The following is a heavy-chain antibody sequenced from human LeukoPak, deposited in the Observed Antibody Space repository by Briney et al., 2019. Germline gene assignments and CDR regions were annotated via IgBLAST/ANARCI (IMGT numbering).Heavy chain of an antibody. J-gene: IGHJ4*02. CDR3: AKATEDIVVVSAAISFDY. CDR1: GFTFDDYA. V-gene: IGHV3-9*01. CDR2: ISWNSGSI. D-gene: IGHD2-2*02. Sequence: HPGGSLRLSCAASGFTFDDYAMPWVRQAPGKGLEWVSGISWNSGSIGYADSVKGRFTISRDNAKNSLYLQMNSLRAEDTALYYCAKATEDIVVVSAAISFDYWGQGTLVTVSS.